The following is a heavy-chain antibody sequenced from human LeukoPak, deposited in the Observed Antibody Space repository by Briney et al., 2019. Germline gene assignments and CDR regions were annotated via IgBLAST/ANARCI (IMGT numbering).Heavy chain of an antibody. CDR3: ARDGTIVVVVAALTYYFDY. Sequence: GGSLRLSCSTSGFTFSSNAMPWVRQAPGKGLDWVAVISYDGSNKYYADSVKGRFTISRDNSKNTLYLQMNSLRAEDTAMYYCARDGTIVVVVAALTYYFDYWGQGTLVTVSS. CDR2: ISYDGSNK. V-gene: IGHV3-30-3*01. J-gene: IGHJ4*02. D-gene: IGHD2-15*01. CDR1: GFTFSSNA.